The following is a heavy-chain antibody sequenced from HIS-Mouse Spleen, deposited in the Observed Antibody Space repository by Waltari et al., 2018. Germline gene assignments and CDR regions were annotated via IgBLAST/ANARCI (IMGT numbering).Heavy chain of an antibody. J-gene: IGHJ2*01. CDR1: GGSISSSSYC. CDR2: IYYSGST. CDR3: AREIPYSSSWYDWYFDL. V-gene: IGHV4-39*07. D-gene: IGHD6-13*01. Sequence: QLQLQESGPGLVKPSETLSLTCPVPGGSISSSSYCWGWIRQPPGKGLEWIGRIYYSGSTYYNPSLKSRVTISVDTSKNQFSLKLSSVTAADTAVYYCAREIPYSSSWYDWYFDLWGRGTLVTVSS.